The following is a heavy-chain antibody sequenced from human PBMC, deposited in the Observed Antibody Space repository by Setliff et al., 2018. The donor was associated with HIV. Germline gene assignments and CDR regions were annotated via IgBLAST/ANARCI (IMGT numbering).Heavy chain of an antibody. J-gene: IGHJ3*02. CDR3: ARSGTHLEESRGSSGWVSAAFDI. CDR2: IITIFGKG. CDR1: GGTFSSYA. V-gene: IGHV1-69*13. Sequence: ASVKVSCKASGGTFSSYAINWARQAPGQGLEWMGGIITIFGKGNYAQKFQGRVTITADESTSTGYMELSSLRSEDTAVYYCARSGTHLEESRGSSGWVSAAFDIWGQGTMVTVSS. D-gene: IGHD6-19*01.